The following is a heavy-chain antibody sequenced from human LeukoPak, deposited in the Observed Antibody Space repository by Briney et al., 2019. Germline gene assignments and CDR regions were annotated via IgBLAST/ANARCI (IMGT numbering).Heavy chain of an antibody. J-gene: IGHJ4*02. V-gene: IGHV3-30*02. D-gene: IGHD1-14*01. CDR2: IRYDGSNK. CDR1: GFTFSSYG. Sequence: GGSLRLSYAASGFTFSSYGMHWVRQAPGKGLEWVAFIRYDGSNKYYADSVKGRFTISRDNSKNTLYLQMNSLRAEDTAVYYCAKDERSPPTGDFDYWGQGTLVTVSS. CDR3: AKDERSPPTGDFDY.